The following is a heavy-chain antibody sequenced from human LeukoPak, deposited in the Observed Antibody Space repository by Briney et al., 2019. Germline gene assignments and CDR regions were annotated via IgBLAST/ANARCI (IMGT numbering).Heavy chain of an antibody. V-gene: IGHV3-48*02. D-gene: IGHD3-22*01. J-gene: IGHJ4*02. CDR3: ARGPNYYDSSGPLGY. CDR1: GFTFSSYS. CDR2: IGSSSSTI. Sequence: GGSLRLSCAASGFTFSSYSMNWVRQAPGKGLEWVSYIGSSSSTIYYADSVKGRFTISRDNAKNSLYLQMNSLRDEDTAVYYCARGPNYYDSSGPLGYWGQGTLVTVSS.